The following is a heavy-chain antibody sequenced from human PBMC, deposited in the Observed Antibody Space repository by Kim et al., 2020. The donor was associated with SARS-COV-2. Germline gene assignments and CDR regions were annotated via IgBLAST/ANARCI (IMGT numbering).Heavy chain of an antibody. V-gene: IGHV3-23*01. Sequence: GGSLRLSCAASGFTFSSYAMSWVRQAPGKGLEWVSAISGSGGSTYYADSVKGRFTISRDTSKNTLYLQMNSLRAEATAVYYCAKVRARFLGYYYYGMDVWGQGITVNV. D-gene: IGHD2-21*01. J-gene: IGHJ6*02. CDR3: AKVRARFLGYYYYGMDV. CDR1: GFTFSSYA. CDR2: ISGSGGST.